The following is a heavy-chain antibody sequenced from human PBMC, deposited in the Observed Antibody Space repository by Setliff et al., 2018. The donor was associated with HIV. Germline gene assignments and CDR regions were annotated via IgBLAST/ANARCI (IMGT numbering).Heavy chain of an antibody. Sequence: SVKVSCKASGDTFTNYDINWVRQATGQGLEWMGRMNPNSGTTNYAQKFQGRVTITADESTGTAYLELSSLRSEDTAVYYCARDGYYYDSSAFFEGYHYYYMDVWGKGTTVTVSS. CDR1: GDTFTNYD. CDR3: ARDGYYYDSSAFFEGYHYYYMDV. V-gene: IGHV1-69*13. CDR2: MNPNSGTT. J-gene: IGHJ6*03. D-gene: IGHD3-22*01.